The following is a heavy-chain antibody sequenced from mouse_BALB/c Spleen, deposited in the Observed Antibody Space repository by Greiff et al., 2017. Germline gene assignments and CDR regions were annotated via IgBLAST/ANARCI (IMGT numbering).Heavy chain of an antibody. D-gene: IGHD2-4*01. CDR2: IYPGDGDT. CDR1: GYAFSSYW. Sequence: VMLVESGAELVRPGSSVKISCKASGYAFSSYWMNWVKQRPGQGLEWIGQIYPGDGDTNYNGKFKGKATLTADKSSSTAYMQLSSLTSEDSAVYFCARNYYDYAGGFAYWGQGTLVTVSA. J-gene: IGHJ3*01. V-gene: IGHV1-80*01. CDR3: ARNYYDYAGGFAY.